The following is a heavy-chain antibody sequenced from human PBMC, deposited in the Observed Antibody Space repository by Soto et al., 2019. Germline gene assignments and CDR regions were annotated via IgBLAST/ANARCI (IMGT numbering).Heavy chain of an antibody. V-gene: IGHV3-33*01. J-gene: IGHJ4*02. D-gene: IGHD3-9*01. Sequence: QVQLVESGGGVVQPGRSLRLSCAASGFTFSSYGMHWVRQAPGKGLEWVAVIWYDGSNKYYADSVKGRFTISRDNSKNTLYLQMNSLRAEDTAVYYCARDKSDINVLDYWGQGTLVNVYS. CDR1: GFTFSSYG. CDR2: IWYDGSNK. CDR3: ARDKSDINVLDY.